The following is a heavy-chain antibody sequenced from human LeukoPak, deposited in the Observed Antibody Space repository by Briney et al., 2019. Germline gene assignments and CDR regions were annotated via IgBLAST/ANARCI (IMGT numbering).Heavy chain of an antibody. CDR2: IIPIFGTA. V-gene: IGHV1-69*13. D-gene: IGHD3-22*01. CDR1: GGTFSSYA. CDR3: ARDNAGPGYYYDSSGYIR. J-gene: IGHJ4*02. Sequence: GASVKVSCKASGGTFSSYAISWVRQAPGQGLEWMGGIIPIFGTANYAQKFQGRVTITADESTSTAYTELSSLRSEDTAVYYCARDNAGPGYYYDSSGYIRWGQGTLVTVSS.